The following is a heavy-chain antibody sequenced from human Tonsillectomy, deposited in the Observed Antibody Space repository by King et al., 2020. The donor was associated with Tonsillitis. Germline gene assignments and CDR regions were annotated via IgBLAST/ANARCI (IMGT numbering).Heavy chain of an antibody. CDR3: ARGRTTVTWRGNWFDP. D-gene: IGHD4-17*01. J-gene: IGHJ5*02. CDR2: IYYSGST. V-gene: IGHV4-30-4*01. CDR1: GGSISSGDYY. Sequence: VQLQESGPGLVKPSQTLSLTCTVSGGSISSGDYYWGWIRQPPGKGLEWIGYIYYSGSTYYNPSLKSRNTISVDTPKNQFSLKVNSVTAEDTAVYYCARGRTTVTWRGNWFDPWGQGTLVTVSS.